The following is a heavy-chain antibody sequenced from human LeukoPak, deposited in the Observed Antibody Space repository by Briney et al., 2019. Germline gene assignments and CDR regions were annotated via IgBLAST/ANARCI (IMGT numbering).Heavy chain of an antibody. V-gene: IGHV4-30-4*01. D-gene: IGHD2-15*01. CDR3: TRDCSGGSCYGAFDI. CDR1: GASIRSGDYN. Sequence: SETLSLTCTVSGASIRSGDYNWSWIRQPPGRGLEGVGYIYDSGSTYYNPSLKSRITISVDTSENRFSLKLSSVTATHTAVYYCTRDCSGGSCYGAFDIWGQGTMVTVSS. CDR2: IYDSGST. J-gene: IGHJ3*02.